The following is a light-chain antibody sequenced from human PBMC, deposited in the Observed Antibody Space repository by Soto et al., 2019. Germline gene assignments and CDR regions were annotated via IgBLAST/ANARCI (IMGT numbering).Light chain of an antibody. J-gene: IGKJ4*01. CDR1: QSVSGW. V-gene: IGKV1-5*03. Sequence: DIQMTQSPSTLSASVGDRVTITCRASQSVSGWLAWYQQKPGEAPKLLIYKASALGSGVSSSFRGSGSGTEFTLTISSLQPDDFATYYCQQYNSYVTFGGGTKVDIK. CDR2: KAS. CDR3: QQYNSYVT.